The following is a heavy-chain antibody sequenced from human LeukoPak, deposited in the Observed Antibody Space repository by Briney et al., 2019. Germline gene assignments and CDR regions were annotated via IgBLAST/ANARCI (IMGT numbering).Heavy chain of an antibody. Sequence: SETLSLTCAVYGGSFSGYYWSWIRQPPGKGLEWIGEINHSGSTNYNPSLKSRVTISVDTSKNQFSLKLSSVTTADTAVYYCAREGVSPFDYWGQGTLVTVSS. CDR1: GGSFSGYY. D-gene: IGHD2-8*01. V-gene: IGHV4-34*01. J-gene: IGHJ4*02. CDR2: INHSGST. CDR3: AREGVSPFDY.